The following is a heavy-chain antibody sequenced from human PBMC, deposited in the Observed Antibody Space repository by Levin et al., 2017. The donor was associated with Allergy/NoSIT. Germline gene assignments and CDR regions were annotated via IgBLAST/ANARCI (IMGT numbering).Heavy chain of an antibody. D-gene: IGHD3-10*01. V-gene: IGHV3-30*18. CDR2: ISYDGSNK. CDR3: AKDVSREIRGVPDAFDI. Sequence: PGGSLRLSCAASGFTFSSYGMHWVRQAPGKGLEWVAVISYDGSNKYYADSVKGRFTISRDNSKNTLYLQMNSLRAEDTAVYYCAKDVSREIRGVPDAFDIWGQGTMVTVSS. CDR1: GFTFSSYG. J-gene: IGHJ3*02.